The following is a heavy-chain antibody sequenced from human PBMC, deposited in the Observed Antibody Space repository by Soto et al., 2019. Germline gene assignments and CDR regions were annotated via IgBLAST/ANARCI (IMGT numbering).Heavy chain of an antibody. CDR3: ARGVLWITGDSYYYMAV. V-gene: IGHV1-18*01. J-gene: IGHJ6*03. CDR2: IIVYNGDT. Sequence: QLQLVQSGTEVTRPGASVKVSCKAFGFTLSSYSISSVRQAPGQGLEWMGWIIVYNGDTKYAQKFQDRVIMTTDTTASTAHMELWNLRSDDTAVYYRARGVLWITGDSYYYMAVWGKGTTVTVSS. CDR1: GFTLSSYS. D-gene: IGHD3-10*01.